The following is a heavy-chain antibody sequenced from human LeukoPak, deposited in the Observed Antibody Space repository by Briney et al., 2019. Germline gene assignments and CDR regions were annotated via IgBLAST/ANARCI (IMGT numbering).Heavy chain of an antibody. CDR3: ARDPARFDAFDI. CDR1: GYTFTSYA. V-gene: IGHV1-3*01. D-gene: IGHD6-6*01. CDR2: INAGNGNT. Sequence: GASVKVSCKASGYTFTSYAMHWVRQAPGQRLEWMGWINAGNGNTKYSQKFQGRVTITRDTSASTAYMELSSLRSEDTAVYYCARDPARFDAFDIWGQGTLVTVSS. J-gene: IGHJ3*02.